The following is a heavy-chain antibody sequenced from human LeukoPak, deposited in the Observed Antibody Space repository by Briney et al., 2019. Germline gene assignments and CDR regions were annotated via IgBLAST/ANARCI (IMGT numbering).Heavy chain of an antibody. D-gene: IGHD4-17*01. J-gene: IGHJ4*02. CDR2: MSSSGGST. CDR3: AKETYGILDY. CDR1: GFNFRNYA. V-gene: IGHV3-23*01. Sequence: PGGSLRLSCAASGFNFRNYAMHWVRQAPGKGLEWVSGMSSSGGSTNYADSVKGRFTISRDNSKSTLYLQMNSLRAEDTAVYYCAKETYGILDYWGQGTLVTVSS.